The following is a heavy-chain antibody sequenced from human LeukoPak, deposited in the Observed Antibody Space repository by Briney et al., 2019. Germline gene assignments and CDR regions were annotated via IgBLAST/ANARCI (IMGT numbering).Heavy chain of an antibody. V-gene: IGHV4-59*01. CDR1: NGSISSYY. Sequence: AATLSLACTVSNGSISSYYSGWTRQPPRGRPGWLGYIDYGGNTHFNPCLRSRSTMSLDTSMRQFFLRLSSVTAADSAVYFCARGDYIRGNIHYNAEYFQHWGRGIPVTVSS. CDR2: IDYGGNT. CDR3: ARGDYIRGNIHYNAEYFQH. J-gene: IGHJ1*01. D-gene: IGHD3-16*01.